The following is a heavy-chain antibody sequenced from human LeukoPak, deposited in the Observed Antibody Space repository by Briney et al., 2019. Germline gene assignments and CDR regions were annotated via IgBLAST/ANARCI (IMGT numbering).Heavy chain of an antibody. CDR3: ARSLSDSSGYLYFQH. CDR2: INPSGGST. Sequence: ASVKVSCKASGYTFTSYYMHWVRRAPGQGLEWMGIINPSGGSTSYAQKFQGRVTMTRDTSTSTVYMELSSLRSEDTAVYYCARSLSDSSGYLYFQHWGQGTLVTVSS. D-gene: IGHD3-22*01. V-gene: IGHV1-46*01. J-gene: IGHJ1*01. CDR1: GYTFTSYY.